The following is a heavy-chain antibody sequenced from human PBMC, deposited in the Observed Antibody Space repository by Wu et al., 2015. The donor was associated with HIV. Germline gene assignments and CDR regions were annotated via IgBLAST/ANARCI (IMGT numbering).Heavy chain of an antibody. D-gene: IGHD6-13*01. CDR3: ARGREKNPSSDSWSLRFDS. CDR2: MNPNSGNT. V-gene: IGHV1-8*01. Sequence: QVQLVQSGAEVKKPGASVKVSCKASGYSFTNYDINWVRQATGQGLEWMGWMNPNSGNTGYAQKFQGRVTMTRNTFISTAYMELSSLRFEDTAIYYCARGREKNPSSDSWSLRFDSWGQGNAGHPSPQ. J-gene: IGHJ4*02. CDR1: GYSFTNYD.